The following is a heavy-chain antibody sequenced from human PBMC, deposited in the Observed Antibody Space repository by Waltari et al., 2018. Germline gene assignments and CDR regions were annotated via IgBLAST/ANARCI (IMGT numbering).Heavy chain of an antibody. V-gene: IGHV4-39*01. CDR3: ATYIGASVGTAAFDV. D-gene: IGHD5-12*01. J-gene: IGHJ3*01. Sequence: GWIRHPPGQGLEWIGTISYAGTTYTNPSLRSRLTMSRDTSKNQLSLTLGSTTAADTAVYYCATYIGASVGTAAFDVWGQGTMVTVSS. CDR2: ISYAGTT.